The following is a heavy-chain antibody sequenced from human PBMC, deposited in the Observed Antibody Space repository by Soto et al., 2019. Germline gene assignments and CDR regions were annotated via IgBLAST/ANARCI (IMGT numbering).Heavy chain of an antibody. V-gene: IGHV3-23*01. CDR3: AKKVNSGSGSQYFDY. CDR1: GFSFSSYS. CDR2: FRAGGDDGTT. D-gene: IGHD3-10*01. Sequence: GGSLRLSCVASGFSFSSYSMSWVRQAPGKGLEWVSGFRAGGDDGTTYYADSVKGRFTISRDNSKNTLFLQMNSLRAEDTAIYYCAKKVNSGSGSQYFDYFGQGTLVTVSS. J-gene: IGHJ4*02.